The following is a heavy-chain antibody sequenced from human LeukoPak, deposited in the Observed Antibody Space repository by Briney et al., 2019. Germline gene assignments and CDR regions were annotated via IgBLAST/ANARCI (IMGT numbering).Heavy chain of an antibody. CDR2: INPNSGGT. CDR3: ARDPEITGDNWFDP. J-gene: IGHJ5*02. V-gene: IGHV1-2*02. D-gene: IGHD1-20*01. CDR1: GYTFTGYY. Sequence: GASVKVSCKASGYTFTGYYMHWVRQAPGQGLEWMGWINPNSGGTNYAQKFQGRVTMTRDTSISTAYMELSRLRSDDTAVYYCARDPEITGDNWFDPWAKETLVTVSS.